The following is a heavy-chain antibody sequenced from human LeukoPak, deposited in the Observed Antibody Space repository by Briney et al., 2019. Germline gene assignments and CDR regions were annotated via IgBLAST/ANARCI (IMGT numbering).Heavy chain of an antibody. D-gene: IGHD3-22*01. CDR2: ISSSGSTI. J-gene: IGHJ4*02. Sequence: PGGSLRLSCAASGFTFSSYEMNWVRQAPGKGLEWVSYISSSGSTIYYADSVKGRFTISRDSAKNSLYLQMNSLRAEDTAVYYCARARTDSSGYYRWGNYFDYWGQGTLVTVSS. CDR3: ARARTDSSGYYRWGNYFDY. V-gene: IGHV3-48*03. CDR1: GFTFSSYE.